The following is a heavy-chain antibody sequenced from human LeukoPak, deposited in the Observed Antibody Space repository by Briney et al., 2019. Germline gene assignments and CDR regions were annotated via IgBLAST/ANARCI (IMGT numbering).Heavy chain of an antibody. CDR1: GFTFSSYS. J-gene: IGHJ3*02. CDR3: ARRTSLRADAFDI. D-gene: IGHD2-2*01. Sequence: GGSLRLSCAASGFTFSSYSMNWVPQAPGKGLEWVSYISSTSSTIYYADSVKGRFTISRDNAKNSLYLQMNSLRAEDTAVYYCARRTSLRADAFDIWGQGTMVTVSS. V-gene: IGHV3-48*01. CDR2: ISSTSSTI.